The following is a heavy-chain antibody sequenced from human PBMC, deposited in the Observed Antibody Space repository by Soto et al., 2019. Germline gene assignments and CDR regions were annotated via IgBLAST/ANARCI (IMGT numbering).Heavy chain of an antibody. Sequence: QVQLQESGPGLVKPSQTLSLTCTVSGGSISSGGYYWSWIRQHPGKGLEWIGYIYYRGSTYYNPSLTSRVTISVNTSKNQCSLKLSSVTAADTAVYYCARERPSGISYWGQGTLVTVSS. CDR1: GGSISSGGYY. CDR3: ARERPSGISY. V-gene: IGHV4-31*03. CDR2: IYYRGST. J-gene: IGHJ4*02.